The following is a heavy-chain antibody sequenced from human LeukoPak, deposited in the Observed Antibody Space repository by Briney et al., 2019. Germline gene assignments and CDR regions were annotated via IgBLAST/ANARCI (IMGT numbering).Heavy chain of an antibody. J-gene: IGHJ4*02. CDR3: ARDSYYDFWSGYPFFDY. D-gene: IGHD3-3*01. CDR2: IKQDGSEK. V-gene: IGHV3-7*01. Sequence: PGGSLRLSCAASGFTFSSYWMSWVRQAPGKGLEWVANIKQDGSEKYYVDSVKGRFTISRGNAKNSLYLQMNSLRAEDTAVYYCARDSYYDFWSGYPFFDYWGQGTLVTISS. CDR1: GFTFSSYW.